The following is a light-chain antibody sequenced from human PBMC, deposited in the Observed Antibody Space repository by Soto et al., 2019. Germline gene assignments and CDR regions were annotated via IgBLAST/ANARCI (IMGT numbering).Light chain of an antibody. J-gene: IGKJ1*01. CDR2: GAS. V-gene: IGKV3-20*01. Sequence: EIVLTQSPGTLSLSPGERATLFCRASQSVSSSYLAWYQQKPGQTPRLLIHGASSRATGIPDRFSGSGSGTDFTLMISRLEPEDFAVYYCQQYCSSPATFGQGTKVEIK. CDR1: QSVSSSY. CDR3: QQYCSSPAT.